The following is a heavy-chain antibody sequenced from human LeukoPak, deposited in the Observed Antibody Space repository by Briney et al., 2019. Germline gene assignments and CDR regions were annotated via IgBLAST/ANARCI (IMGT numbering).Heavy chain of an antibody. CDR2: IYPADSDT. J-gene: IGHJ4*02. V-gene: IGHV5-51*01. D-gene: IGHD6-13*01. CDR1: GYSFTSYW. Sequence: GESLRISCKGSGYSFTSYWIGWVRQMPGKGLEWMGIIYPADSDTRYSPSFEGQVTISADMSIRTAYLQWSSLKASDIAMYYCARRIAGAGSDYWGQGTLVTVSS. CDR3: ARRIAGAGSDY.